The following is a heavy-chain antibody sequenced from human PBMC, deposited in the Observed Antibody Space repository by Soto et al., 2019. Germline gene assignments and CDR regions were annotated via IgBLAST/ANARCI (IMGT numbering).Heavy chain of an antibody. CDR1: GYTFNSYG. J-gene: IGHJ4*02. CDR3: ARCGGNDPCPVDY. CDR2: ISAYHGNT. V-gene: IGHV1-18*01. Sequence: QVQLVQSGAEMKKPGASVKVSCEASGYTFNSYGISWVRQAPGQGLEWMGWISAYHGNTNYVQKVQGRVTMTTDTSTGTAYMALRSLRSDDTAVYYCARCGGNDPCPVDYWGQGTLVTVSS. D-gene: IGHD2-21*01.